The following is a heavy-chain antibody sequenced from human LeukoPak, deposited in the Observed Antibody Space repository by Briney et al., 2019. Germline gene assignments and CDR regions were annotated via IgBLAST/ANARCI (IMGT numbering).Heavy chain of an antibody. CDR3: ARHDGYNYYFDY. CDR2: IYPGDSDT. D-gene: IGHD5-24*01. V-gene: IGHV5-51*01. J-gene: IGHJ4*02. CDR1: GYTFSSYW. Sequence: GESLKISCKGSGYTFSSYWIGWVRQMPGKGLEWMGIIYPGDSDTRYSTSFQGQVIISADKSISTAYLQWSSLKASDTAMYYCARHDGYNYYFDYWGQGTLVTVSS.